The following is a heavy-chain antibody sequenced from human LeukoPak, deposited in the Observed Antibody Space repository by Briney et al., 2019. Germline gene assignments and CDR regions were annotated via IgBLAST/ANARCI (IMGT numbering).Heavy chain of an antibody. CDR3: AKDLVPHRRSYYGSGNPRGVYYYGMDV. Sequence: GGSLRLSCAASGFTFNSYGMHWVRQAPGKGLEWVAFIRYDGGNKYYADSVKGRFTISRDNSKNTLYLQMNSLRAEDTALYYCAKDLVPHRRSYYGSGNPRGVYYYGMDVWGQGTRSPSP. J-gene: IGHJ6*02. D-gene: IGHD3-10*01. V-gene: IGHV3-30*02. CDR1: GFTFNSYG. CDR2: IRYDGGNK.